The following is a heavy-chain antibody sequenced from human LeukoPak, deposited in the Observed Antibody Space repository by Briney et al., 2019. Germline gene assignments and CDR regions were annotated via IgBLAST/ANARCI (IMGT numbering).Heavy chain of an antibody. CDR1: GFTFSSYW. D-gene: IGHD4-17*01. V-gene: IGHV3-7*01. Sequence: GGSLRLSCAASGFTFSSYWMSWVRQAPGKGLEWVANIKQDGSEKYYVDSVKGRFTISRDNAKNSLYLQMNSLRAEDTAVYYCARFYDYGDYGFRSGMVYWGQGTLVTVSS. CDR3: ARFYDYGDYGFRSGMVY. J-gene: IGHJ4*02. CDR2: IKQDGSEK.